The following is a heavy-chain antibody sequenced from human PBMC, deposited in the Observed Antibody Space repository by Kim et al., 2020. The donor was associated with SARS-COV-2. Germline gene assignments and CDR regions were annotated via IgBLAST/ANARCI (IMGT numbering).Heavy chain of an antibody. CDR2: IYYSGST. CDR1: GGSISSGGYY. Sequence: SETLSLTCTVSGGSISSGGYYWSWIRQHPGKGLEWIGYIYYSGSTYYNPSLKSRVTISVDTSKNQFSLKLSSVTAADTAVYYCERGHSLDYYDSSGYGGWFDPWGQGTLVTVSS. D-gene: IGHD3-22*01. J-gene: IGHJ5*02. V-gene: IGHV4-31*03. CDR3: ERGHSLDYYDSSGYGGWFDP.